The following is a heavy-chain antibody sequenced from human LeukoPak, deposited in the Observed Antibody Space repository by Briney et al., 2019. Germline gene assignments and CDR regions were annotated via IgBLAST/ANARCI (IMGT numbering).Heavy chain of an antibody. J-gene: IGHJ4*02. D-gene: IGHD6-13*01. Sequence: SETLSLTCTVSGGSISTYYWSWIRQPPGKGLEWIGYIYNSGSTNYNPSLKSRVTISVDTSKNQFSLKLSSVTAADTAVYYGARENSNSWYLDYWGQGTLVTVSS. CDR2: IYNSGST. CDR1: GGSISTYY. CDR3: ARENSNSWYLDY. V-gene: IGHV4-59*01.